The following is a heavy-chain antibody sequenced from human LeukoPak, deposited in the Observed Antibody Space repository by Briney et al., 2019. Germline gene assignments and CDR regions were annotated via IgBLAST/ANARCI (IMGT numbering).Heavy chain of an antibody. CDR3: ASMGYYYDSSGYFDY. CDR2: INHTGST. CDR1: GESFTTFY. V-gene: IGHV4-34*01. D-gene: IGHD3-22*01. Sequence: PSETLSLTCAVYGESFTTFYWGWIRQTPGKGLEWIGEINHTGSTNYNPSLKSRVTISIDTSKNQFSLKLSSVTAADTAVYYCASMGYYYDSSGYFDYWGQGTLATVSS. J-gene: IGHJ4*02.